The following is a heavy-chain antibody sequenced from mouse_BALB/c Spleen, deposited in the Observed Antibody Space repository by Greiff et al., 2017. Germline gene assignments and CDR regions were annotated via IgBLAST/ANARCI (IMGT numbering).Heavy chain of an antibody. Sequence: EVKLQESGAELVKPGASVKLSCTASGFNIKDTYMHWVKQRPEQGLEWIGRIDPANGNTKYDPKFQGKATITADTSSNTAYLQLSSLTSEDTAVYYCASDYDAYYAMDDWGQGTSVTVSS. CDR1: GFNIKDTY. J-gene: IGHJ4*01. CDR2: IDPANGNT. V-gene: IGHV14-3*02. D-gene: IGHD2-4*01. CDR3: ASDYDAYYAMDD.